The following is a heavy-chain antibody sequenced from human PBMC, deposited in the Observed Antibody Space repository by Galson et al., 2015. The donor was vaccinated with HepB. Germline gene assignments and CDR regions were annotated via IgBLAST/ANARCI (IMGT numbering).Heavy chain of an antibody. D-gene: IGHD1-14*01. CDR1: GSTFTSYS. V-gene: IGHV1-46*01. J-gene: IGHJ6*02. CDR2: INPSGGST. CDR3: ARHPGKEGGYGMDV. Sequence: SVKVSCKASGSTFTSYSMHWVRQAPGQGLKWMGIINPSGGSTSYAQKFQGRVTMTRDTSTSTVYMELSSLRSEDTAVYYCARHPGKEGGYGMDVWGQGTTVTVSS.